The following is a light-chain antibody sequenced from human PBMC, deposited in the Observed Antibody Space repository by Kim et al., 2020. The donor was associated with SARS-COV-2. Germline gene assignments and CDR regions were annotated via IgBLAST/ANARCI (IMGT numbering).Light chain of an antibody. Sequence: SSVGDRVTITCRTSQNINNFLNWYQQKPGTAPKLLIFGASSLHSGVPSRFSGTGSGTDFSLTISNLQPEDFGTYYCQQSYSTLITFARGTRLEIK. V-gene: IGKV1-39*01. CDR2: GAS. J-gene: IGKJ5*01. CDR3: QQSYSTLIT. CDR1: QNINNF.